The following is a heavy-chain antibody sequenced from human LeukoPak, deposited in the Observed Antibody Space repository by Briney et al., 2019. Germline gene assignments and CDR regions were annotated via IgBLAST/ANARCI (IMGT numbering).Heavy chain of an antibody. CDR2: IYSGGST. V-gene: IGHV3-66*01. J-gene: IGHJ5*02. Sequence: GGSLRLSCAASGFTVSSNYMSWVRQAPGKGLEWVSVIYSGGSTYYADSVKGRFTISRDNSKNTLYLQMNSLRAEDTAVYYCARAAVAGTIYWFDPWGQGTLVTVSS. D-gene: IGHD6-19*01. CDR3: ARAAVAGTIYWFDP. CDR1: GFTVSSNY.